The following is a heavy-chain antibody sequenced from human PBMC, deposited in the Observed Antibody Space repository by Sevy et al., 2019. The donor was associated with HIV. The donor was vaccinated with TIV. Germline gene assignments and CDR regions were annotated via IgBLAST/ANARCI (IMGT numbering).Heavy chain of an antibody. V-gene: IGHV3-30*18. Sequence: GGSLRLSCAASGFTFSNYGIHWVRQAPGKGLEWVAITSYDGHNNYYEDSVKGRFTISRDNSKNTLYLQMNSLRAEDTAVYYWAKDLLQLTIKELAQDYYYGMDVWGQGTTVTVSS. J-gene: IGHJ6*02. CDR1: GFTFSNYG. CDR3: AKDLLQLTIKELAQDYYYGMDV. D-gene: IGHD1-26*01. CDR2: TSYDGHNN.